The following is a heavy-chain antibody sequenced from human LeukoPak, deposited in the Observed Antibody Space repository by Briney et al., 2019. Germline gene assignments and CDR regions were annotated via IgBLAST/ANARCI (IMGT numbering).Heavy chain of an antibody. CDR2: IYYSGST. CDR3: ASDSSGYYYLCY. Sequence: SQTLSLTCTVSGGSISSGDYYWSWIRQPPGKGVEWIGYIYYSGSTYYNPSLKSRVTISVDTSKNQFSLKLSSVTAADTAVYYCASDSSGYYYLCYWGQGTLVTVSS. V-gene: IGHV4-30-4*08. J-gene: IGHJ4*02. CDR1: GGSISSGDYY. D-gene: IGHD3-22*01.